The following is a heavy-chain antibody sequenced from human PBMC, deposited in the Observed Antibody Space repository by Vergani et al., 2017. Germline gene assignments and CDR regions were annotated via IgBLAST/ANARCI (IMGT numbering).Heavy chain of an antibody. CDR3: ARVSYYGCVIYFLGNWFDP. CDR1: GFTVSSNY. V-gene: IGHV3-53*02. J-gene: IGHJ5*02. D-gene: IGHD3-10*01. CDR2: IYSGGST. Sequence: EVQLVETGGGLIQPGGSLRLSCPASGFTVSSNYMSWVRQAPGKGLEWVCVIYSGGSTYYADSVKGGFTLSRDNSKNTLYLHMNSLRAEDTAVYYCARVSYYGCVIYFLGNWFDPWGQGTLVTVSS.